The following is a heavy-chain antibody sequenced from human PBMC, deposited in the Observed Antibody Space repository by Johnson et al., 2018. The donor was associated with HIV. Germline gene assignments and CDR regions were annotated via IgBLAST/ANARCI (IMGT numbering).Heavy chain of an antibody. CDR3: ARATAYGGRVDGFDI. V-gene: IGHV3-20*04. J-gene: IGHJ3*02. CDR1: GFTVSSNY. D-gene: IGHD4-23*01. Sequence: VQLVESGGGLIQPGGSLRLSCAASGFTVSSNYMSWVRQAPGKGLEWVSGISWNGGSTGYANSVKGRFTISRDNAKKSLYLQMNSLRGEDTALYYCARATAYGGRVDGFDIWGQGTMVTVSS. CDR2: ISWNGGST.